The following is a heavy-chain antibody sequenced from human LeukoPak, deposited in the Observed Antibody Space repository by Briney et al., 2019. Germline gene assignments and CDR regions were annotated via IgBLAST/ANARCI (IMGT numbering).Heavy chain of an antibody. CDR2: ITASGTAM. Sequence: GGSLRLSCAASGFTFSSYSMHWVRQAPGKGLEWVSHITASGTAMFYADSVKGRFTISRDNAKNSLYLQMNSLRDEDTAVYYCASSGSYRFDYWGQGTLVTVSS. D-gene: IGHD1-26*01. CDR1: GFTFSSYS. CDR3: ASSGSYRFDY. J-gene: IGHJ4*02. V-gene: IGHV3-48*02.